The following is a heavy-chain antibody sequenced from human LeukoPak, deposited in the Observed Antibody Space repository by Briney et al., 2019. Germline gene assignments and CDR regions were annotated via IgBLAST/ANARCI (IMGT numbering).Heavy chain of an antibody. J-gene: IGHJ4*02. D-gene: IGHD1-1*01. Sequence: AASVKVSCKASGYTFTSYGISWVRQAPGQGLEWMGRIIPIFGIANYAQKFQGRVTITADKSTSTAYMELSSLRSEDTAVYYCARDWNDEKGKLGHYFDYWGQGTLVTVSS. CDR1: GYTFTSYG. CDR3: ARDWNDEKGKLGHYFDY. V-gene: IGHV1-69*04. CDR2: IIPIFGIA.